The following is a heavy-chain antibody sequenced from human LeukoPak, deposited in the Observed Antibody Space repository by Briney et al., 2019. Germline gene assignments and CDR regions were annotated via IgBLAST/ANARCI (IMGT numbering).Heavy chain of an antibody. Sequence: QPGGSLRLSCAASGFTFSTHEMHWVRQAPGKGLEWVSYISSSGSNRFYADSVKGRFSISRDTAKNSLYLQMNSLRAEDTAVYYCVRDLYDRGGGALDMWGQGTMVAVSS. CDR3: VRDLYDRGGGALDM. CDR2: ISSSGSNR. CDR1: GFTFSTHE. D-gene: IGHD3-10*02. V-gene: IGHV3-48*03. J-gene: IGHJ3*02.